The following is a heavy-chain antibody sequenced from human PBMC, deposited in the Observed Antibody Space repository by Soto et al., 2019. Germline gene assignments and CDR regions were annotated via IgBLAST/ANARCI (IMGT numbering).Heavy chain of an antibody. CDR1: GYTFTGYY. D-gene: IGHD6-13*01. Sequence: EASVKVSCKASGYTFTGYYMHWVRQAPGQGLEWMGWINPNSGGTNYAQKFQGRVTMTRDTSISTAYMELSRLRSDDTAVYYCASGYGSSWYHDWFDPWGQGTLVTVSS. V-gene: IGHV1-2*02. CDR2: INPNSGGT. CDR3: ASGYGSSWYHDWFDP. J-gene: IGHJ5*02.